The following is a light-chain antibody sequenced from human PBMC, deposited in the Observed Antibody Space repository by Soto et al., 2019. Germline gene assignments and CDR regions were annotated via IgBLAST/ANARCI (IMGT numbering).Light chain of an antibody. Sequence: DIQMTQSPSSLSASVGDRVTITCRASQSISSYLNWYQQKPGKAPKLLIYAASSLQSGVPSRFSGSGSGTDFTLTISRLQPEDFATYYCYQSYSTPLTFGPGTKVDIK. CDR2: AAS. CDR3: YQSYSTPLT. V-gene: IGKV1-39*01. CDR1: QSISSY. J-gene: IGKJ3*01.